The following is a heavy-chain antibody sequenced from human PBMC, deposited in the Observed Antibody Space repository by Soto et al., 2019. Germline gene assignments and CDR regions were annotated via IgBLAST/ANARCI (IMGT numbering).Heavy chain of an antibody. CDR3: AIFNGILTGYPSIYKNYYYGMDV. CDR1: GGSFSGYY. Sequence: SETLSLTCAVYGGSFSGYYWSWIRQPPGKGLEWIGEINHSGSTNYNPSLKSRVTISVDTSRNQFSLKLSSVTAADTAVYYCAIFNGILTGYPSIYKNYYYGMDVWGQGTTVTVSS. CDR2: INHSGST. D-gene: IGHD3-9*01. J-gene: IGHJ6*02. V-gene: IGHV4-34*01.